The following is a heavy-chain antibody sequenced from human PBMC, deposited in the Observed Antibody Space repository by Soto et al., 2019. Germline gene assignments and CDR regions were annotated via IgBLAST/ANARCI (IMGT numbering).Heavy chain of an antibody. CDR3: TRVESYRVWYLDL. CDR2: IYYSGST. CDR1: GGSISSYY. J-gene: IGHJ2*01. V-gene: IGHV4-59*01. Sequence: QVQLQESGPGLVKPSETLSLTCTVSGGSISSYYWSWIRQPPGKGLEWIGYIYYSGSTNYNPSLKSRVTIYVDTSKNPFSLKLSSVTAADTAVYYCTRVESYRVWYLDLWGRGTLVTVSS.